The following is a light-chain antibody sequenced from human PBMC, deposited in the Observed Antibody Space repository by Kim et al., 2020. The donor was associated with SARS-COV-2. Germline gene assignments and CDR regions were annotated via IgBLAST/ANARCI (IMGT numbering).Light chain of an antibody. CDR1: SSDVGGYSY. J-gene: IGLJ3*02. Sequence: QSALTQPRSVSGSPGQSVTISCTGTSSDVGGYSYVSWYQQHPGKAPKLLIYGVNKRPSGVPDRFSGSKSGNTASLTISGLQAEDEADYYCCSYAGSYTEVFGGGTQLTVL. CDR3: CSYAGSYTEV. V-gene: IGLV2-11*01. CDR2: GVN.